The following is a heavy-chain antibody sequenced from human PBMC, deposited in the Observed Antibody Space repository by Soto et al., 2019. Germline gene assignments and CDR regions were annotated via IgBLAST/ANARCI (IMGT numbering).Heavy chain of an antibody. Sequence: SETLSLTCTVSGGSIRNYYWSWIRQPPGKGLEWIGYIYYSGTTNYNPSLKSRVTISVGTSKNQFSLKLNSVTAADTALYFCASASDYGDYDYWAQRSLVPVSA. J-gene: IGHJ4*01. CDR1: GGSIRNYY. CDR3: ASASDYGDYDY. V-gene: IGHV4-59*01. CDR2: IYYSGTT. D-gene: IGHD4-17*01.